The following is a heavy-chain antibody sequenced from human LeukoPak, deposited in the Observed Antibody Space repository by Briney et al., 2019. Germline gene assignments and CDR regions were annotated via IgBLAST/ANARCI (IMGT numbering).Heavy chain of an antibody. CDR2: INHSGST. CDR3: ARDRILWFGELSAYYYYYYGMDV. D-gene: IGHD3-10*01. V-gene: IGHV4-34*01. CDR1: GGSFSGYY. Sequence: SETLSLTCAVYGGSFSGYYWSRIRQPPGKGLEWIGEINHSGSTNYNPSLRSRVTISVDTSKNQFSLKLSSVTAADTAVYYCARDRILWFGELSAYYYYYYGMDVWGQGTTVTVSS. J-gene: IGHJ6*02.